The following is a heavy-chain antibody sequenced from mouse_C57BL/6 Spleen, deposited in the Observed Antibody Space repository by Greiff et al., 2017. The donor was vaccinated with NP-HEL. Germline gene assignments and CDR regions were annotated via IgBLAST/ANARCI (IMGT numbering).Heavy chain of an antibody. V-gene: IGHV1-15*01. CDR2: IDPETGGT. CDR3: TRWLNYSDY. D-gene: IGHD2-2*01. J-gene: IGHJ2*01. CDR1: GYTFTDYE. Sequence: VQLVESGAELVRPGASVTLSCKASGYTFTDYEMHWVKQTPVHGLEWIGAIDPETGGTAYNQKFKGKAILTADKSSSTAYMELRSLTSEDSAVYYCTRWLNYSDYWGQGTTLTVSS.